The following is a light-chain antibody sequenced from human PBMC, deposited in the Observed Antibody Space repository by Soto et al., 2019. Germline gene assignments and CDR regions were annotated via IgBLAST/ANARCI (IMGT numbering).Light chain of an antibody. CDR2: GNS. Sequence: QSALTQPPSVSGAAGQRVTISCTGSSSNIGAGYDVHWYHQLPGTSPKVLIYGNSNRPSGVPDRFSGSKSGTSASLAITGLQAEDEADYYCQSYDSSLSGYVFGTGTKVTVL. V-gene: IGLV1-40*01. CDR3: QSYDSSLSGYV. J-gene: IGLJ1*01. CDR1: SSNIGAGYD.